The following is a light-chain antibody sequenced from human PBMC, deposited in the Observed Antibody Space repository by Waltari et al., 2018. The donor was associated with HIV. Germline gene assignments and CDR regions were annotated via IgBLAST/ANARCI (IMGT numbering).Light chain of an antibody. CDR1: SSDVGSYTL. CDR2: EGS. Sequence: QSALTQPASLSESPGQSITISCTGPSSDVGSYTLVSWYQQHPGKAPKLMIYEGSKRPSGVSNRFSGSKSGNTASLTISGLQAEDEADYYCCSYAGSWVFGGGTKLTVL. J-gene: IGLJ3*02. V-gene: IGLV2-23*01. CDR3: CSYAGSWV.